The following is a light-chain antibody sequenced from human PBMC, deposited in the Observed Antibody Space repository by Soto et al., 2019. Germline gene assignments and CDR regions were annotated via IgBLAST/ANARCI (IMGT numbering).Light chain of an antibody. Sequence: QSFLTQPPAVSAAPGQKVTISCSGSSSNIGGNSVSWYQQLPGTAPKLLIYDDNKRPSGIPDRFSGSKSGTSATLGITGFQTGDEADYYCGSWDSSPSAYVFGTGTKVTVL. CDR2: DDN. CDR1: SSNIGGNS. V-gene: IGLV1-51*01. J-gene: IGLJ1*01. CDR3: GSWDSSPSAYV.